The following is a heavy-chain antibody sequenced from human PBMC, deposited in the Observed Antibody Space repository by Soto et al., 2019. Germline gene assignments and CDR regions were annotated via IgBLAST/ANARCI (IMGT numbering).Heavy chain of an antibody. Sequence: PSETLSLTCTVSGDSLSSGGHYWSWIRQHPGKGLEWIGHIYDSVNTYYSPSLRSRVTISADMSKNQFSLNLRSVTAADTAVYYCVRVDQRGSFAILSGYWRQGNLVTVSS. V-gene: IGHV4-31*03. J-gene: IGHJ4*02. D-gene: IGHD3-9*01. CDR2: IYDSVNT. CDR1: GDSLSSGGHY. CDR3: VRVDQRGSFAILSGY.